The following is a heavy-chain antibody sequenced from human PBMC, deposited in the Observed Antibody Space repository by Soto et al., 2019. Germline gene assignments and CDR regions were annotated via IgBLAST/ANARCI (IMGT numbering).Heavy chain of an antibody. D-gene: IGHD3-10*01. CDR3: ARGSPGGYGMDV. V-gene: IGHV3-48*02. J-gene: IGHJ6*02. Sequence: LRLSCAASGFTFSDYSMNWVRQAPGKGTEWVSYVSSSSINIYYAGSVKGRFTISRDNAKNSLYLQMNSLRDEDTAVYYCARGSPGGYGMDVWGQGTTVTVSS. CDR1: GFTFSDYS. CDR2: VSSSSINI.